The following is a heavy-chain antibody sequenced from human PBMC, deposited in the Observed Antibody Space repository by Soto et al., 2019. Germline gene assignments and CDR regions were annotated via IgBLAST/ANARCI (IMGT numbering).Heavy chain of an antibody. CDR3: ARDSVGYCSSTSCSDSEYYYYYMDV. J-gene: IGHJ6*03. CDR2: ISSSSSTI. D-gene: IGHD2-2*01. Sequence: EVQLVESGGGLVQPGGSLRLSCAASGFTFSSYSMNWVRQAPGKGLEWVSYISSSSSTIYYADSVKGRFTISRDNAKNSLYLQMNRLRAEDTAVYYCARDSVGYCSSTSCSDSEYYYYYMDVWGKGTTVTVSS. CDR1: GFTFSSYS. V-gene: IGHV3-48*01.